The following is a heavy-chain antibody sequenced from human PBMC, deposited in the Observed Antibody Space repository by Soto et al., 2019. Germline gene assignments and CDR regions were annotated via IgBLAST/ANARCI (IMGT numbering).Heavy chain of an antibody. CDR2: ISYDGSNK. CDR3: ARDPPYSSGWNRYFDY. D-gene: IGHD6-19*01. Sequence: QVQLVESGGGVVQPGRSLRLSCAASGFTFSSYAMHWVRQAPGKGLEWVAVISYDGSNKYYADSVKGRFTISRDNSKNTLYLQMNSLRAEDTAVYYCARDPPYSSGWNRYFDYWGQGTLVTVSS. J-gene: IGHJ4*02. CDR1: GFTFSSYA. V-gene: IGHV3-30-3*01.